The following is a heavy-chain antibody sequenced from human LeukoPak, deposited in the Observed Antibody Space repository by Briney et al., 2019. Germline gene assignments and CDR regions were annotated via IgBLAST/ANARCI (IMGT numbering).Heavy chain of an antibody. CDR1: GVSFSGYY. CDR2: INHSGST. Sequence: SETLSLTCAVYGVSFSGYYWSWLRQPPGKGLEWLGEINHSGSTNYNPSLKSRVTISVDTSKNQFSLKLSSVTAADTAVYYCARVDTAMVTSDFDYWGQGTLVTVSS. V-gene: IGHV4-34*01. D-gene: IGHD5-18*01. J-gene: IGHJ4*02. CDR3: ARVDTAMVTSDFDY.